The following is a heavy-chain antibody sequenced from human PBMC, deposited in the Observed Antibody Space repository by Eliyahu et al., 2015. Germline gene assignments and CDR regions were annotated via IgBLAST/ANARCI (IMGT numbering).Heavy chain of an antibody. CDR2: IIPILGIA. Sequence: QVQLVQSGAEVKKPGSSVKVSCKASGGTFSSXTXSWVRQAPGQGLEWMGRIIPILGIANYAQKFQGRVTITADKSTSTAYMELSSLRSEDTAVYYCARAPTIFGVVPGAFDIWGQGTMVTVSS. J-gene: IGHJ3*02. D-gene: IGHD3-3*01. CDR3: ARAPTIFGVVPGAFDI. CDR1: GGTFSSXT. V-gene: IGHV1-69*02.